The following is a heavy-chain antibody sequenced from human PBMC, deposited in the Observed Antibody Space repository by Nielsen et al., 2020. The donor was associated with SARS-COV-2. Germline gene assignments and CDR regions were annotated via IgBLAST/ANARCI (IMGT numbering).Heavy chain of an antibody. Sequence: GSLKISCAASGFTFSSYGMHWVRQAPGKGLEWVAVISYDGSDKYYVGSVKGRFTISRDNSNNTLYLQMNSLRADDTAVYFCARLSNFWSGYNDYWGQGTLVIVSS. J-gene: IGHJ4*02. CDR3: ARLSNFWSGYNDY. V-gene: IGHV3-30*03. CDR2: ISYDGSDK. CDR1: GFTFSSYG. D-gene: IGHD3-3*01.